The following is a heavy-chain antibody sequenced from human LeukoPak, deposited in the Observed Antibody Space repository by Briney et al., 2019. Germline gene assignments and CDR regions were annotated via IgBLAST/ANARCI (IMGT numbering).Heavy chain of an antibody. J-gene: IGHJ4*02. V-gene: IGHV3-15*01. D-gene: IGHD2-8*01. CDR2: IKSKTDGGTT. Sequence: GGSLRFSCAASGFTFSSYSMNWVRQGPGKGLEWVGRIKSKTDGGTTDYAAPVKGRLTISRDDSENTLYLQMNSLKTEDTAVYYCTVDTNTDSQYYWGQGTLVTVSS. CDR1: GFTFSSYS. CDR3: TVDTNTDSQYY.